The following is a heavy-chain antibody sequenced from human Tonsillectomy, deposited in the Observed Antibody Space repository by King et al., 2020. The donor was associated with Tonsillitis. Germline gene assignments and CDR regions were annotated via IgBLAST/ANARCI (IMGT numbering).Heavy chain of an antibody. CDR1: GYSFTNYA. V-gene: IGHV1-3*01. CDR2: INAGNANT. Sequence: VQLVQSGAEVKKPGASVKVSCKASGYSFTNYAMHWVRQAPGQRLEWMGWINAGNANTKYSQKFQGRVTITRDTSASTAYMELSSLRSEDTAVYYCARDVEAVAGTGMDVGGQGTTVTVSS. CDR3: ARDVEAVAGTGMDV. D-gene: IGHD6-19*01. J-gene: IGHJ6*02.